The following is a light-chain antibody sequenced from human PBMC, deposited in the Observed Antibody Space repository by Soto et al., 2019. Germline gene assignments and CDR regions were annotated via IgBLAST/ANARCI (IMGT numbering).Light chain of an antibody. CDR1: QGISNY. Sequence: DIQMTQSPSSLSASVGDRVTITCRASQGISNYLAWYQQKPGKVPKLLTYAASTLQSGVPSRFSGSGSGTDFTLTISSPQPEDVATYYCQKYNSAPPFTFGPGTKVDIK. CDR2: AAS. J-gene: IGKJ3*01. V-gene: IGKV1-27*01. CDR3: QKYNSAPPFT.